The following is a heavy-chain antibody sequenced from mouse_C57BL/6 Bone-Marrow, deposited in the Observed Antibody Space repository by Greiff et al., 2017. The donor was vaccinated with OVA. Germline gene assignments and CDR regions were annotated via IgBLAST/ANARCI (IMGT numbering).Heavy chain of an antibody. CDR2: ISYSGST. J-gene: IGHJ1*03. CDR1: GYSITSGYD. CDR3: ARGLTGKRNWYFDV. D-gene: IGHD4-1*01. Sequence: DVKLQESGPGMVKPSPSLSLTCTVTGYSITSGYDWHWIRHFPGNKLEWMGYISYSGSTNYNPSLKSRISITHDTSKNHFFLKLNSVTTEDTATYYGARGLTGKRNWYFDVWGTGTTVTVSS. V-gene: IGHV3-1*01.